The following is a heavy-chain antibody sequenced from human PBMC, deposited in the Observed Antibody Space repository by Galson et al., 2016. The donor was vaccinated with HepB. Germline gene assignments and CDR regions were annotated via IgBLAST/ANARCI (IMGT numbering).Heavy chain of an antibody. Sequence: SVKVSCKASGYTFTRSYMHWVRQAPGQGLEWMGIINPSGRSTTYAQKFQGRVTMTRDTSTSTVYMEMSGLRSEDTAVYYCASWYSGPYSIINDYWGQGTLVTVSS. CDR1: GYTFTRSY. V-gene: IGHV1-46*01. CDR2: INPSGRST. J-gene: IGHJ4*02. CDR3: ASWYSGPYSIINDY. D-gene: IGHD1-26*01.